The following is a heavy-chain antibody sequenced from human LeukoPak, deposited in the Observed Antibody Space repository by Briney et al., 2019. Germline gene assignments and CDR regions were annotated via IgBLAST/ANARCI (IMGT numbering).Heavy chain of an antibody. CDR2: INPNSGGT. CDR3: ARGERITIFRSMGNWFDP. Sequence: ASVKVSCKASGYTFTGYYMHWVRQAPGQGLEWMGWINPNSGGTNYAQKFQGRVTMTRDTSISTAYMELSRLRSDDTAVYYCARGERITIFRSMGNWFDPWGQGTLVTVSS. V-gene: IGHV1-2*02. J-gene: IGHJ5*02. CDR1: GYTFTGYY. D-gene: IGHD3-3*01.